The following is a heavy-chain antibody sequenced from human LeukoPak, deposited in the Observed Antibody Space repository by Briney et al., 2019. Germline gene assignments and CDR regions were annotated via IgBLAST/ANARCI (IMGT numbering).Heavy chain of an antibody. V-gene: IGHV3-23*01. CDR2: ISGSGGST. CDR3: AKDDEDSSSSDY. J-gene: IGHJ4*02. CDR1: GFTFSSYA. D-gene: IGHD2-2*01. Sequence: GGSLRLSCAASGFTFSSYAMSWVRQAPGKGLEWVSAISGSGGSTYYADSVKGRFTISRDNSKNTLYLQMYSLRAEDTAVYYCAKDDEDSSSSDYWGQGTLVTVSS.